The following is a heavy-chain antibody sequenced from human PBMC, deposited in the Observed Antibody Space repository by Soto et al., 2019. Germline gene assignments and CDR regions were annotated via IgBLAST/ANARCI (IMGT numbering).Heavy chain of an antibody. CDR2: ISENGGIT. V-gene: IGHV3-74*01. CDR1: GVSFSTYC. D-gene: IGHD3-10*01. J-gene: IGHJ1*01. Sequence: QPGGCLELSCSASGVSFSTYCVQGVRQVPGEGLVWVSSISENGGITTYADSVKGRFTISRDNAKNTLYLQMNGLRVEDTAIYYCAREYYSSGTHWGQGTLVTVSS. CDR3: AREYYSSGTH.